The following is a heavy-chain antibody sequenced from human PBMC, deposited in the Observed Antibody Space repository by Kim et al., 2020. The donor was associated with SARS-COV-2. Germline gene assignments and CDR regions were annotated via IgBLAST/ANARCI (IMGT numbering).Heavy chain of an antibody. Sequence: VKGRFTISRDNSKSTLYLQMNSLRAEDTAVYYCARGYDSSGYYSGGSFDYWGQGTLVTVSS. V-gene: IGHV3-53*01. D-gene: IGHD3-22*01. J-gene: IGHJ4*02. CDR3: ARGYDSSGYYSGGSFDY.